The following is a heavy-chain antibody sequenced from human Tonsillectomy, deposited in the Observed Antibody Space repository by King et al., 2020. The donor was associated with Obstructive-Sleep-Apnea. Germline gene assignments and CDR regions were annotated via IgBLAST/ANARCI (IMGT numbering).Heavy chain of an antibody. V-gene: IGHV4-59*08. D-gene: IGHD4-11*01. CDR2: IYYSGST. CDR1: GGSISSYY. Sequence: QLQESGPGLVKPSETLSLTCTVSGGSISSYYWSWIRQPPGKGLEWIGYIYYSGSTNYNPSLKSRVTISVDPSKNQFSLKLSSVTAADTAVYYCARLGAVTTLPDLWFDPWGQGTLVTVSS. CDR3: ARLGAVTTLPDLWFDP. J-gene: IGHJ5*02.